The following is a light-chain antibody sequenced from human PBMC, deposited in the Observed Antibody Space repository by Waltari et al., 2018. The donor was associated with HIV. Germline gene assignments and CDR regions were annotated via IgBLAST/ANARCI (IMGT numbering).Light chain of an antibody. CDR1: ILESKQ. V-gene: IGLV3-21*01. Sequence: SSALTQSPSVSVAPGRTARITGEGHILESKQVNWYQQKPGQAPIVVIYDESDRPSGVPARFSGYSSGNTATLTIRSVEAGDEADYYCQVWDKSLYQVVFGGGTRVTVL. J-gene: IGLJ2*01. CDR3: QVWDKSLYQVV. CDR2: DES.